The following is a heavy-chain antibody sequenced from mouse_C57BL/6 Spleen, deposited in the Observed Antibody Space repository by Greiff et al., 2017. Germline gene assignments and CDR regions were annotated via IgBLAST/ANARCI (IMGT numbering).Heavy chain of an antibody. J-gene: IGHJ3*01. V-gene: IGHV6-3*01. CDR1: GFTFSNYW. Sequence: EVKVEESGGGLVQPGGSMKLSCVASGFTFSNYWMNWVRQSPEKGLEWVAQIRLKSDNYATHYAESVKGRFTISRDDSKSSVYLQMNNLRAEDTGIYYCTSNYEGFAYWGQGTLVTVSA. D-gene: IGHD2-5*01. CDR2: IRLKSDNYAT. CDR3: TSNYEGFAY.